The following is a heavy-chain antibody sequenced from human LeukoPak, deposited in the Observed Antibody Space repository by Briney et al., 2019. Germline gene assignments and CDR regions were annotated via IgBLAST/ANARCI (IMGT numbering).Heavy chain of an antibody. CDR3: ARDTGGYNPGVFDY. Sequence: GGSLRLSCAASGFTFSSYWMSWVRQAPGKGLEWVANIKQDGSEKYYVDSVKGRFTISRDNAKNSLYLQMNSLRAEDTAVYYCARDTGGYNPGVFDYWGQGTLVTVS. J-gene: IGHJ4*02. V-gene: IGHV3-7*03. CDR2: IKQDGSEK. CDR1: GFTFSSYW. D-gene: IGHD5-24*01.